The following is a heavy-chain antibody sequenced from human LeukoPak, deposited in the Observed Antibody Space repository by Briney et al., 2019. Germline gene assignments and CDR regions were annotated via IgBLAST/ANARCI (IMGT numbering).Heavy chain of an antibody. Sequence: SETLSLTCAVYGGSFSGYYWSWIRQPPGKGLEWIGEINHSGSTNYNPSLKSRVTISVDTSKNQFSLKLSSVTAADTAVYYCARDSRVSGYFDYWGQGTLVTVSS. D-gene: IGHD1-26*01. CDR3: ARDSRVSGYFDY. V-gene: IGHV4-34*01. J-gene: IGHJ4*02. CDR1: GGSFSGYY. CDR2: INHSGST.